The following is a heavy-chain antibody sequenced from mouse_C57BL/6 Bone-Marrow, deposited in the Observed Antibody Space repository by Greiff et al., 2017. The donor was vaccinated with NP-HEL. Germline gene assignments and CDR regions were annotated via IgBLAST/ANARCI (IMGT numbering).Heavy chain of an antibody. CDR2: IDPEDGDT. V-gene: IGHV14-1*01. J-gene: IGHJ1*03. Sequence: VQLQQSGAELVRPGASVKLSCTASGFNIKDYYMHWVKQRPEQGLEWIGRIDPEDGDTEYAPKFQGKATMTADTSSNTAYLQLSSLTSEDSAVYYCARGYYGSSYDWYFDVWGTGTTVTVSS. CDR1: GFNIKDYY. D-gene: IGHD1-1*01. CDR3: ARGYYGSSYDWYFDV.